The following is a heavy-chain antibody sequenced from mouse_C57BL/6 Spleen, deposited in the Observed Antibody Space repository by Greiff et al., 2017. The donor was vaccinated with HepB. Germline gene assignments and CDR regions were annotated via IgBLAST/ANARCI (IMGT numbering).Heavy chain of an antibody. CDR2: ILPGSGST. V-gene: IGHV1-9*01. CDR3: ARPKPFITTVQPRGYAMDD. D-gene: IGHD1-1*01. CDR1: GYTFTGYW. J-gene: IGHJ4*01. Sequence: VQLQQSGAELMKPGASVKLSCKATGYTFTGYWIEWVKQRPGHGLEWIGEILPGSGSTNYNEKFKGKATFTADTSSNTAHMQLSRLTTEDSAIYYCARPKPFITTVQPRGYAMDDWGQGTSVTVSS.